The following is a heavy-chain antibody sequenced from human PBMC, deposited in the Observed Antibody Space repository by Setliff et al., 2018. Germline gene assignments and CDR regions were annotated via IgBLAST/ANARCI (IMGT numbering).Heavy chain of an antibody. CDR1: GYTFNTYG. J-gene: IGHJ4*02. CDR2: ISAYKDKT. D-gene: IGHD2-2*01. CDR3: ARDGGKYCATTSCFHFDY. V-gene: IGHV1-18*01. Sequence: VKVSCKSYGYTFNTYGISWVRQAPGQGPEWMGWISAYKDKTRSTERFQDRLTLTIDTSTNTVFMELRDLRADDTATYYCARDGGKYCATTSCFHFDYWGQGTQVTVSS.